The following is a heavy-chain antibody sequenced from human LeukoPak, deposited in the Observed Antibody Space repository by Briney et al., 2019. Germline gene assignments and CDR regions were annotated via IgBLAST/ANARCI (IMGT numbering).Heavy chain of an antibody. V-gene: IGHV5-51*01. CDR3: ARQAYCGGDCWTYYFDY. CDR1: GYSFTSYW. CDR2: IYPGDSDT. D-gene: IGHD2-21*02. J-gene: IGHJ4*02. Sequence: GESLKISCKGSGYSFTSYWIGWVRQMPGKGLEWMGIIYPGDSDTRYSPSFQGQVTISADKSISTAYLQWSSLKASDTAMYYCARQAYCGGDCWTYYFDYWGQGTLVTVSS.